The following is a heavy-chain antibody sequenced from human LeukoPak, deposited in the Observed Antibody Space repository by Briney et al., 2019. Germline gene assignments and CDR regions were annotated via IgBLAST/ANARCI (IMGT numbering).Heavy chain of an antibody. V-gene: IGHV1-2*02. D-gene: IGHD2-15*01. CDR2: INTNSGDT. Sequence: ASVKVSCKASGDTFTGYYMHWVRQAPGQGPEWMGWINTNSGDTKSAQKFEGRVTMTRDTSISTASMELSGLKSDDTALYYCAREYGSGGWYSARFDSWGQGTLVTVSS. CDR1: GDTFTGYY. J-gene: IGHJ4*02. CDR3: AREYGSGGWYSARFDS.